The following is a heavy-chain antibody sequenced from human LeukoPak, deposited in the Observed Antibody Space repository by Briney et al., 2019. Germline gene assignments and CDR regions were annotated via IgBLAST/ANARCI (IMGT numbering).Heavy chain of an antibody. CDR3: ARLVVTAASYWYFDL. D-gene: IGHD2-21*02. V-gene: IGHV4-59*08. CDR2: IYYSGST. Sequence: SETLSLTCTVSGGSISSCYWSWIRQPPGKGLEWIGYIYYSGSTNYNPSLKSRVTISVDTSKNQFSLKLSSVTAADTAVYYCARLVVTAASYWYFDLWGRGTLVTVSS. J-gene: IGHJ2*01. CDR1: GGSISSCY.